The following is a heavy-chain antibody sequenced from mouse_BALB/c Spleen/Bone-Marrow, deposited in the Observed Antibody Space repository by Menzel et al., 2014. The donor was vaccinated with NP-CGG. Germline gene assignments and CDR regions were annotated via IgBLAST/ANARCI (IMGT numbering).Heavy chain of an antibody. V-gene: IGHV5-6-3*01. Sequence: EVKLVESGGGLVQPGGSLKLSCAASGFTFGNYAMSWVRQTPDKRLELDATINSNGGSTYYPDSVKGRFTISRDNARNTLYLQMSSLKSEDTAMYYCARVAYYNVYFDYWGQGTTLTVSS. D-gene: IGHD2-12*01. J-gene: IGHJ2*01. CDR3: ARVAYYNVYFDY. CDR1: GFTFGNYA. CDR2: INSNGGST.